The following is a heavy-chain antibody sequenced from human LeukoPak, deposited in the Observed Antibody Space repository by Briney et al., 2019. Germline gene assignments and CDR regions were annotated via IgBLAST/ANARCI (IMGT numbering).Heavy chain of an antibody. CDR2: IYYSGST. CDR3: ARALYYDSSGHNWFDP. J-gene: IGHJ5*02. D-gene: IGHD3-22*01. V-gene: IGHV4-59*01. Sequence: SETLSLTCAVYGGSFSGYYWSWIRQPPGKGLEWIGYIYYSGSTNYNPSLKSRVTISVDTSKNQFSLKLSSVTAADTAVYYCARALYYDSSGHNWFDPWGQGTLVTVSS. CDR1: GGSFSGYY.